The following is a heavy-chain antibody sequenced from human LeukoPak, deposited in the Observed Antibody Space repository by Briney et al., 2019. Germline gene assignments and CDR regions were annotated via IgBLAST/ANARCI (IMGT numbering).Heavy chain of an antibody. CDR3: ARLIAADPQRHC. CDR2: IHQIGDT. J-gene: IGHJ1*01. V-gene: IGHV4-30-2*06. Sequence: SDTLSLTCTVSGGSITSGGYYWRWLRQSPGKGLEWIGYIHQIGDTYPNPSLTSQATVSMDRSSNQFSLNLSSLTAAHTAVYYCARLIAADPQRHCWGKGTVLSVS. CDR1: GGSITSGGYY. D-gene: IGHD6-13*01.